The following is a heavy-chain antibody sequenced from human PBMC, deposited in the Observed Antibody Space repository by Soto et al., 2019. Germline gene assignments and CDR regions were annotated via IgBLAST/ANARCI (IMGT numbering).Heavy chain of an antibody. V-gene: IGHV4-59*01. CDR1: GGSSSSYY. Sequence: SETLSLTCTVSGGSSSSYYWSWIRQPPGKGLEWIGYIYYSGSTNYNPSLKSRVTISVDTSKNQFSLKLSSVTAADTAVYYCARDHRYYYGSGSYPYDAFDIWGQGTMVTVS. CDR3: ARDHRYYYGSGSYPYDAFDI. CDR2: IYYSGST. D-gene: IGHD3-10*01. J-gene: IGHJ3*02.